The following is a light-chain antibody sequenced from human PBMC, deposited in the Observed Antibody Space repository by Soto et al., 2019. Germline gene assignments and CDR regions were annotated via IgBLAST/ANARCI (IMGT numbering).Light chain of an antibody. CDR2: DTS. Sequence: VVLTQSPGTLSLSPGERATLSCRANQSVGRRYLAWYQQKPGQAPRLLIYDTSDRASDIPDRFSGGGSETDFSLTISRLVPEDSAVYYCQHQGTFGGGTKVEIK. V-gene: IGKV3-20*01. J-gene: IGKJ4*01. CDR3: QHQGT. CDR1: QSVGRRY.